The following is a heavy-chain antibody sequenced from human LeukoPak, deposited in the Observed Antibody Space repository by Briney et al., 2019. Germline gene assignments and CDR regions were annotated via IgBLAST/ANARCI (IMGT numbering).Heavy chain of an antibody. CDR1: GYTFTGYY. CDR3: ARDSSLGGQWLSHYYYYGMDV. CDR2: INPNSGGT. D-gene: IGHD6-19*01. Sequence: GASVKVSCTASGYTFTGYYMHWVRQAPGQGLEWMGWINPNSGGTNYAQKFQGRVTMTRDTSISTAYMELSRLRSDDTAVYYCARDSSLGGQWLSHYYYYGMDVWGQGTTVTVSS. J-gene: IGHJ6*02. V-gene: IGHV1-2*02.